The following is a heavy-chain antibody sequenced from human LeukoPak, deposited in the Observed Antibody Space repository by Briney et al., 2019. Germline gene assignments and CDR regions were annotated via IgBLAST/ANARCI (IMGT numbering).Heavy chain of an antibody. V-gene: IGHV3-11*04. Sequence: SGGSLRLSCAASGFTFSDYYMSWIRQAPGKGLEWVSYISSSGSTIYYADSVKGRFTISRDNAKNSLFLQMNSLRAEDTAVYYCARELFWRGYSYGYEEWGQGTLVTVSS. J-gene: IGHJ4*02. D-gene: IGHD5-18*01. CDR1: GFTFSDYY. CDR2: ISSSGSTI. CDR3: ARELFWRGYSYGYEE.